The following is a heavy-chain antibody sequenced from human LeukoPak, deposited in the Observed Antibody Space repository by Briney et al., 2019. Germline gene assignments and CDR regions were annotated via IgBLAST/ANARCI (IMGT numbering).Heavy chain of an antibody. CDR1: GFTFSTYW. CDR2: INPDGSEK. D-gene: IGHD1-26*01. CDR3: AKDVGKGGAYYYYMDV. V-gene: IGHV3-7*03. Sequence: GGSLRLSCAASGFTFSTYWMNWVRQAPGKGLEWVANINPDGSEKYGVDSVKGRFTISRDNAKNSLYLQMNSLRAEDMALYYCAKDVGKGGAYYYYMDVWGKGTTVTVSS. J-gene: IGHJ6*03.